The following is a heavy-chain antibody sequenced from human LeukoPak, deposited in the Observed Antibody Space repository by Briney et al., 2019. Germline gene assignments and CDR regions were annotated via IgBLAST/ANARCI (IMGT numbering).Heavy chain of an antibody. CDR2: INPNSGGT. CDR3: ARDWGDSYSGSRGD. CDR1: GYTFTGYY. V-gene: IGHV1-2*02. J-gene: IGHJ4*02. D-gene: IGHD5-12*01. Sequence: GASVKVSCKASGYTFTGYYMHWVRQAPGQGLEWMGWINPNSGGTNYAQKFQGRVTMTRDTSISTAYMELSRLRSDDTAVYYCARDWGDSYSGSRGDWGQGTLVTVSS.